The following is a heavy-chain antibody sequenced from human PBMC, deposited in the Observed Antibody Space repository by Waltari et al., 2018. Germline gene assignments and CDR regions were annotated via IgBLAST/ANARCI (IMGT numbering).Heavy chain of an antibody. J-gene: IGHJ5*02. CDR1: GGSFSGYY. CDR3: ARCRGMIAARRRNWFDP. D-gene: IGHD6-6*01. CDR2: INHSGST. Sequence: QVQLQQWGAGLLKPSETLSLTCAVYGGSFSGYYWSWIRQPPGKGLEWIGEINHSGSTNDNPSLKSRVTISVDTSKNQFSLKRSSVTAADTAVYYCARCRGMIAARRRNWFDPWGQGTLVTVSS. V-gene: IGHV4-34*01.